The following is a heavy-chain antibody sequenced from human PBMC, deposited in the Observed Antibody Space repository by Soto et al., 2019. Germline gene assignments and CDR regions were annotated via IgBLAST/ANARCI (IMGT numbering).Heavy chain of an antibody. CDR2: ISGYNGNT. Sequence: QVQLVQSGAEVKKPGASVKVSCKASGYTFSSYGISWVRQAPGQGLEWMGWISGYNGNTNYAQKFRGRGIMTTDTTTSTVYMELRSLRSDDTAVYYFARERDDSSWSSVEYLQYWGQGTLVTVSS. D-gene: IGHD6-13*01. V-gene: IGHV1-18*01. J-gene: IGHJ1*01. CDR1: GYTFSSYG. CDR3: ARERDDSSWSSVEYLQY.